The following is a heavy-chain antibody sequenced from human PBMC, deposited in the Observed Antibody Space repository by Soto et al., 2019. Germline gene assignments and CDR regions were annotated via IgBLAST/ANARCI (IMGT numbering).Heavy chain of an antibody. Sequence: PSETLSLTCAVYGESFIGYYWTWIRQPPGKGLEWIGEINHRGSANYNPSLKSRVTISVDTSNNQFSLKLSSVTAADTSVYYCARTDIVTTNCFDPWRQGTLVTVSS. CDR3: ARTDIVTTNCFDP. J-gene: IGHJ5*02. D-gene: IGHD5-12*01. CDR2: INHRGSA. CDR1: GESFIGYY. V-gene: IGHV4-34*01.